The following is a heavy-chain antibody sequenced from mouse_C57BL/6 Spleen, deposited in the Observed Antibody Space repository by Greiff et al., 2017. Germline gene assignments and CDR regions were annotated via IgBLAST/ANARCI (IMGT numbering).Heavy chain of an antibody. V-gene: IGHV1-64*01. J-gene: IGHJ1*03. Sequence: VQLQQPGAELVKPGASVKLSCKASGYTFTSYWMHWVKQRPGQGLEWIGMIHPNSGSTNYNEKFKSKATLTVDKSSSTAYMQLSSLTSEDSAVYYCARGYYDYDRWYFDVWGTGTTVTVSS. D-gene: IGHD2-4*01. CDR2: IHPNSGST. CDR1: GYTFTSYW. CDR3: ARGYYDYDRWYFDV.